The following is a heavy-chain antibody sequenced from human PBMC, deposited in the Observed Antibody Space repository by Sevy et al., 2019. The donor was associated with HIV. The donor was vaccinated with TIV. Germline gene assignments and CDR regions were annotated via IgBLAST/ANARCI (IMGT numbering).Heavy chain of an antibody. CDR3: AKALNPALESMLEVNLRSLKGFDV. CDR2: ISGPGYGT. Sequence: GGSLRLSCAASGFSFSDYYVSWIRQAPGKGLEWVSVISGPGYGTNYADSVKGRFTISRDNSKNTLFLQMNSLRDDDTAVYYCAKALNPALESMLEVNLRSLKGFDVWGQGTMVTVSS. V-gene: IGHV3-11*05. J-gene: IGHJ3*01. CDR1: GFSFSDYY. D-gene: IGHD3-22*01.